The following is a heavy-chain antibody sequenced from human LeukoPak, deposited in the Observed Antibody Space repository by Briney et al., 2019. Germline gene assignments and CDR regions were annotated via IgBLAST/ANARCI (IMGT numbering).Heavy chain of an antibody. V-gene: IGHV7-4-1*02. CDR3: ARARVITGFFKDY. Sequence: ASVKVSCKASGYTFTSYGISWVRQAPGQGREWMGWINTNTGNPTYAQGFTGRFVFSLDTSVSTAYLQISSLKAEDTAVYYCARARVITGFFKDYWGQGTLVTVSS. J-gene: IGHJ4*02. D-gene: IGHD3-10*01. CDR2: INTNTGNP. CDR1: GYTFTSYG.